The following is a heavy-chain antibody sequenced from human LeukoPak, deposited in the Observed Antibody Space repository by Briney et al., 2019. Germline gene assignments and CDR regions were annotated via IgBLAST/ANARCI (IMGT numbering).Heavy chain of an antibody. CDR3: ARGRRVGATGDAFGI. CDR2: IYYSGST. CDR1: GGSISSYY. J-gene: IGHJ3*02. D-gene: IGHD1-26*01. Sequence: SETLSLTCTVSGGSISSYYWNWIRQPPGKGLEWIGYIYYSGSTNYNPSLKSRVTISVDTSKNQFSLKLSSVTAADTAVYYCARGRRVGATGDAFGIWGQGTMVTVSS. V-gene: IGHV4-59*01.